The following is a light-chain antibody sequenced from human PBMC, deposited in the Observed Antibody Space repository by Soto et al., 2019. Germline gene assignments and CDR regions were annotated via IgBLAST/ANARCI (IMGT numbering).Light chain of an antibody. CDR2: DVN. V-gene: IGLV2-11*01. Sequence: QSALTQPRSVSGSPGPSVTISCTGTSSDVGGYNYVSWYQQHPGKAPKFMIYDVNKRPSGVPDRFSGSKSGNTASLTISGLQAEDEADYYCCSYKGSYTWVFGGGTKRTVL. CDR1: SSDVGGYNY. J-gene: IGLJ3*02. CDR3: CSYKGSYTWV.